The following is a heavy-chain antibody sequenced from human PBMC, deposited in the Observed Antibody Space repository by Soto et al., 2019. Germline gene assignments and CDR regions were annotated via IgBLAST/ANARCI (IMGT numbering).Heavy chain of an antibody. Sequence: PGGSLRLSCAASGFTFDDYAMHWVRQAPGKGLEWVSDISWNSNNIAYAASVKGRFTMSRDNAKNSVYLEMNSLRPEDTALYYCVKGISEIVGAVGYQYGMDVWGQGTTVTVSS. J-gene: IGHJ6*02. CDR3: VKGISEIVGAVGYQYGMDV. D-gene: IGHD1-26*01. CDR1: GFTFDDYA. V-gene: IGHV3-9*01. CDR2: ISWNSNNI.